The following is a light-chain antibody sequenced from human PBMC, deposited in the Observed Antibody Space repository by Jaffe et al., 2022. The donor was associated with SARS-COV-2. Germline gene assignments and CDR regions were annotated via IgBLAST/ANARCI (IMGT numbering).Light chain of an antibody. Sequence: ILLTQSPGTLSLSPGERVTLSCRASQSLSTNYLAWYQQKPGQAPRLLIYGASGRATGIPDRFSGSGSGTDFTLTISRLEPEDLAVYYCQLYGDGTSPPFAFGQGTQLEIK. V-gene: IGKV3-20*01. CDR1: QSLSTNY. J-gene: IGKJ2*01. CDR2: GAS. CDR3: QLYGDGTSPPFA.